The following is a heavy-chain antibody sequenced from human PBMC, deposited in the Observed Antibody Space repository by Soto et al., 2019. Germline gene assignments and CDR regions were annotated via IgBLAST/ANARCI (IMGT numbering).Heavy chain of an antibody. Sequence: PXGSLRLSCAASGFTLSSYAMSWIRQAPGKGLEWVSYISSTSSARYYADSVRGRFTISRDNVKYSLYLQMNSMTDEDTAVYYCARDSDIYYGMDVWGQGTTVTVSS. J-gene: IGHJ6*02. D-gene: IGHD3-9*01. CDR1: GFTLSSYA. CDR2: ISSTSSAR. CDR3: ARDSDIYYGMDV. V-gene: IGHV3-48*02.